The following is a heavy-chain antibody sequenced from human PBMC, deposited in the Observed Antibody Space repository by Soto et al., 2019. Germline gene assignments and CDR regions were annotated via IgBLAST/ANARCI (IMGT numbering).Heavy chain of an antibody. Sequence: SETLSLTCTVSGGSISSYYWGWIRQPPGKGLEWIGYIYYSGSTNYNPSLKSRVTISVDTSKNQFSLKLSSVTAADTAVYYCARMSLGYCSSTSCTENDYWGQGTLVTVSS. CDR1: GGSISSYY. CDR2: IYYSGST. D-gene: IGHD2-2*01. J-gene: IGHJ4*02. V-gene: IGHV4-59*01. CDR3: ARMSLGYCSSTSCTENDY.